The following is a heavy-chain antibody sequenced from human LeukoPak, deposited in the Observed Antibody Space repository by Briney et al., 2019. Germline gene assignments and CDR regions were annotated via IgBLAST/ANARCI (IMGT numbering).Heavy chain of an antibody. CDR3: ARDQGSGRQRGYFQH. CDR1: GFTFSSYA. D-gene: IGHD6-19*01. CDR2: ISYDGSNK. J-gene: IGHJ1*01. Sequence: GGSLRLSCAASGFTFSSYAMHWVRQAPGKGLEWVAVISYDGSNKYYADSVKGRFTISRDNSKNTLYLQMNSLRAEDTAVYYCARDQGSGRQRGYFQHWGQGTLVTVSS. V-gene: IGHV3-30-3*01.